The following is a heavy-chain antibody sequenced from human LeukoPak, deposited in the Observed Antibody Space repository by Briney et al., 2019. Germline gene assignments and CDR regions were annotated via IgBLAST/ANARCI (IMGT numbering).Heavy chain of an antibody. CDR2: IRYDERNK. V-gene: IGHV3-30*02. CDR1: GFTFSSYG. Sequence: GGSLRLSCAASGFTFSSYGMHWVRQAPGKGLEWVAFIRYDERNKYYSDSVKGRFTISRDNSKNTLYLQMNSLRAEDTAVYYCAKDVSRILTGARNYFDSWGQGTLVTVSS. J-gene: IGHJ4*02. D-gene: IGHD3-9*01. CDR3: AKDVSRILTGARNYFDS.